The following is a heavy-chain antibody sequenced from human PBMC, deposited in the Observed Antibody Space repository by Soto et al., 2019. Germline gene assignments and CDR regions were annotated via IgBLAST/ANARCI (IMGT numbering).Heavy chain of an antibody. CDR3: AAGGERYYYDSSGYSRSSYYYYGMDV. Sequence: ASVKVSCKASGFTFTSSAVQWVRQARGQRLEWIGWIVVGSGNTNYAQKFQERVTITRDMSTSTAYMELSSLRSEDTAVYYCAAGGERYYYDSSGYSRSSYYYYGMDVWGPG. D-gene: IGHD3-22*01. CDR1: GFTFTSSA. V-gene: IGHV1-58*01. J-gene: IGHJ6*02. CDR2: IVVGSGNT.